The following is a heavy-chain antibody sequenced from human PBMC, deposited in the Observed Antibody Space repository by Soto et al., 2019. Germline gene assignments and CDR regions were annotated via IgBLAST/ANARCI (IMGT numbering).Heavy chain of an antibody. V-gene: IGHV2-70*13. Sequence: GSGPTLVNPTDTLTLTCTFSGFSLTSTGMCVSLIRQPPGKALEWLALIERDDDDKYYSTSLKTRLTISKDTRKNQVVLTMANMDPADTGTYYCARSIRGPRRLNGMDVWGQGTTVTVSS. CDR3: ARSIRGPRRLNGMDV. CDR2: IERDDDDK. J-gene: IGHJ6*02. CDR1: GFSLTSTGMC. D-gene: IGHD1-20*01.